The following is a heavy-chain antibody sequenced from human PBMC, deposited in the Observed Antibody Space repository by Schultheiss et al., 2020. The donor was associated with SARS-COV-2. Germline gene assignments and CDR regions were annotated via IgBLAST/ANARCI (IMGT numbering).Heavy chain of an antibody. CDR1: GFIVSQTY. J-gene: IGHJ4*02. V-gene: IGHV3-30*01. CDR3: ARDGPLRYSGYEAGY. D-gene: IGHD5-12*01. CDR2: ISYDGSNK. Sequence: GGSLRLSCAASGFIVSQTYVTWVRQAPGKGLEWVAVISYDGSNKYYADSVKGRFTISRDNAKNSLYLQMNSLRAEDTAVYYCARDGPLRYSGYEAGYWGQGTLVTVSS.